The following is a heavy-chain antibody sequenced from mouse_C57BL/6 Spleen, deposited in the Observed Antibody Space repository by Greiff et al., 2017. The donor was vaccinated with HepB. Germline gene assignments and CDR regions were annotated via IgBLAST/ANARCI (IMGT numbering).Heavy chain of an antibody. CDR2: IHPNSGST. CDR3: ARRDGSSPYWYFDV. Sequence: QVQLKQPGAELVKPGASVKLSCKASGYTFTSYWMHWVKQRPGQGLEWIGMIHPNSGSTNYNEKFKSKATLTVDKSSSTAYMQLSSLTSEDSAVYYCARRDGSSPYWYFDVWGTGTTVTVSS. J-gene: IGHJ1*03. V-gene: IGHV1-64*01. CDR1: GYTFTSYW. D-gene: IGHD1-1*01.